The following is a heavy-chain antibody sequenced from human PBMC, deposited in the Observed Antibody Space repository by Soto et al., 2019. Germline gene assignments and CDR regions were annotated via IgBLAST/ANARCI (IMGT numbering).Heavy chain of an antibody. V-gene: IGHV3-23*01. CDR3: AKRVWFDY. CDR1: VCTFSSYA. J-gene: IGHJ4*02. Sequence: VGSLRLSCAASVCTFSSYAMTCVRQAPGKGLEWVSGLSGSGDSTYYADSVKGRFTISRDNSKNTLYLQMNSLRAEDTAVYYCAKRVWFDYLGQGTLVTVSS. D-gene: IGHD6-13*01. CDR2: LSGSGDST.